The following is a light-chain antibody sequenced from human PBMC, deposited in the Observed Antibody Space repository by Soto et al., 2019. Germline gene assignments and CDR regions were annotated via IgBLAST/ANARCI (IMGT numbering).Light chain of an antibody. J-gene: IGKJ4*01. CDR1: QSVSSSY. CDR3: QQYGSSPRT. Sequence: EIVLTQSPGTLSLSPGERDTLSCRASQSVSSSYLAWYQQKPGQAPRLLIYGASSRATGIPDRFSGSGSGTDFTLTISRLEPEDFAVYYCQQYGSSPRTFGGRTKVEIK. V-gene: IGKV3-20*01. CDR2: GAS.